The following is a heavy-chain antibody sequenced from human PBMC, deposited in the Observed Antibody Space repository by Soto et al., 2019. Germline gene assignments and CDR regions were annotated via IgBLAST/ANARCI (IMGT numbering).Heavy chain of an antibody. CDR3: ARYPLRWLQDPYYLDY. J-gene: IGHJ4*01. D-gene: IGHD5-12*01. CDR1: GFPFSSYC. V-gene: IGHV3-33*01. CDR2: IWHDGSNT. Sequence: RGSLRLSCADSGFPFSSYCLHLVRQAPGKGLECVSVIWHDGSNTYYAASVKGLFTISRDNSKNTLYLQMNSLRAEETAVYCGARYPLRWLQDPYYLDYWGHVTLLTVSS.